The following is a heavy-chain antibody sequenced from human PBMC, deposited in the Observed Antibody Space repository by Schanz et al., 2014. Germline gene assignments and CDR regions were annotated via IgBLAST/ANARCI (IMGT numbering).Heavy chain of an antibody. J-gene: IGHJ4*02. CDR3: ARGYGDSPTDF. CDR2: IIPVLAIA. Sequence: QVLQVQSGSELKKPGASVKVSCKASGYTFISYGIKWVRQAPGQGLEWMGRIIPVLAIADYAQRFQGRVTITADRSTSTAYMELSSLRSEDTAVYYCARGYGDSPTDFWGQGTLVTVSS. CDR1: GYTFISYG. D-gene: IGHD4-17*01. V-gene: IGHV1-69*09.